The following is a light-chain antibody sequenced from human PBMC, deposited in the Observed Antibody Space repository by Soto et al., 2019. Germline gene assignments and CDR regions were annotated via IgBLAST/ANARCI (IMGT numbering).Light chain of an antibody. CDR3: QSYDSSLTVGV. V-gene: IGLV1-40*01. Sequence: QSVLTQPPSVSGAPGQRVTISCTGSSSNTGAGYDVHWYQQLPGTVPKLLIYSNTNRPSGVPDRFSGSESGTSASLAITGLQAEDEADYYCQSYDSSLTVGVFGGGTKLTVL. CDR2: SNT. CDR1: SSNTGAGYD. J-gene: IGLJ3*02.